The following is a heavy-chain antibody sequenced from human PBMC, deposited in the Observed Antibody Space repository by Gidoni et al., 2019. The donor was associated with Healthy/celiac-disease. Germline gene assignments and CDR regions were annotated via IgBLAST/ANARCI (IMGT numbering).Heavy chain of an antibody. CDR3: ARDLAGAFDI. V-gene: IGHV3-33*01. CDR2: IWYDGSNK. J-gene: IGHJ3*02. Sequence: QVQLVESGGGVVQPGRSLRLSCAASGFTFSSYGMPWVRQAPGKGLGWVAVIWYDGSNKYYADSVKGRFTISRDNSKNTLYLQMNSLRAEDTAVYYCARDLAGAFDIWGQGTMVTVSS. CDR1: GFTFSSYG.